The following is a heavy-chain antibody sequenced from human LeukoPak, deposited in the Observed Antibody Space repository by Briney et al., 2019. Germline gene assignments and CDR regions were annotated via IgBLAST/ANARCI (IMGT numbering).Heavy chain of an antibody. D-gene: IGHD3-10*01. CDR3: AKGLSRVRGLTYYGMDV. CDR1: GFAFKSYG. V-gene: IGHV3-30*18. J-gene: IGHJ6*04. Sequence: GGSLRLSCAASGFAFKSYGMHWVRQAPGKGLEWVAVISFDGGNEYYADSVKGRFSISRDKSNNTLHLQMSSLRAEDTAVYYCAKGLSRVRGLTYYGMDVWGRGTTVAVSS. CDR2: ISFDGGNE.